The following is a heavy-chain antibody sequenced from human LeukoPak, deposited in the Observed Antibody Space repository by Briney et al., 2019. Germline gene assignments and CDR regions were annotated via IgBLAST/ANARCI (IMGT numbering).Heavy chain of an antibody. CDR2: FDPEDGET. CDR3: ATVYVAARAYYFDY. D-gene: IGHD6-6*01. V-gene: IGHV1-24*01. Sequence: ASVKVSCKVSGYTLTELSMHWVRQAPGKGREWMGGFDPEDGETIYAQKFQGRVTMTEDTSTDTAYMELSSLRSEDTAVYYCATVYVAARAYYFDYWGQGTLVTVSS. CDR1: GYTLTELS. J-gene: IGHJ4*02.